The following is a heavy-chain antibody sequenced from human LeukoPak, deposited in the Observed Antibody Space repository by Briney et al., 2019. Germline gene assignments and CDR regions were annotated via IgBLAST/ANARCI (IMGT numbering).Heavy chain of an antibody. CDR2: IYSGGGT. Sequence: GGSLRLSCAASGFTVSSNYMSWVRQAPGKGLEWVSVIYSGGGTYYADSVKGRFTISRDNSKNTLYLQMNSLRAEDTAVYYCARDRIRGRDGYIRWFDPWGQGTLVTVSS. CDR3: ARDRIRGRDGYIRWFDP. CDR1: GFTVSSNY. J-gene: IGHJ5*02. V-gene: IGHV3-53*05. D-gene: IGHD5-24*01.